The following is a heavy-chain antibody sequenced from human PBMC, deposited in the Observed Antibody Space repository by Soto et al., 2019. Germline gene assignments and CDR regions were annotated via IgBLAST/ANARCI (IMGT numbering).Heavy chain of an antibody. CDR2: TSYEGRNQ. D-gene: IGHD6-19*01. V-gene: IGHV3-30*18. Sequence: GGSLRLSCAASGFTFSTYAMHWVRQAPGKGLEWVALTSYEGRNQFYADSVKGRFTISRDKSKNTLYLQMNSLRAEDTAVYYCAKDTGGWYSDWGQGTLVTVSS. CDR1: GFTFSTYA. J-gene: IGHJ4*02. CDR3: AKDTGGWYSD.